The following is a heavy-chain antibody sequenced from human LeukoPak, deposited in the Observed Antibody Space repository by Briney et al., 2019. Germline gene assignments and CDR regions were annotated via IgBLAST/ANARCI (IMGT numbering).Heavy chain of an antibody. CDR2: IYSSGST. Sequence: SETLSLTCSVSGGAISSYYWSWIRQSAGKGLEWIGRIYSSGSTNYNPSLKSRVTISLDTSKNQFSLNLRSVTAADTAAYYCASTDRNGGAFDIWGQGTVVTVSS. CDR3: ASTDRNGGAFDI. J-gene: IGHJ3*02. CDR1: GGAISSYY. V-gene: IGHV4-4*07. D-gene: IGHD2-8*01.